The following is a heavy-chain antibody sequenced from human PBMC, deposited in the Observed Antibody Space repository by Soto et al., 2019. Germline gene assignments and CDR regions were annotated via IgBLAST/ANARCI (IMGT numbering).Heavy chain of an antibody. D-gene: IGHD2-15*01. CDR3: ARVGIRLIPAALGGGFHVQGLDV. Sequence: QVQLVQSAAEEKKPGSSVKISCKASGDTFINYAFSWMTQDPGHGREGLGGIVPMSGGPNYAQKFHDRVTITADQSTGTVIMQLFTLTPDDTAVYYCARVGIRLIPAALGGGFHVQGLDVWGQGTKVTVS. CDR1: GDTFINYA. J-gene: IGHJ6*02. V-gene: IGHV1-69*01. CDR2: IVPMSGGP.